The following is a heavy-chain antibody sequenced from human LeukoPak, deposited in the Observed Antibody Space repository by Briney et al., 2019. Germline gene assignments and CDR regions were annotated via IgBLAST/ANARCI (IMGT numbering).Heavy chain of an antibody. CDR3: AKDPRYCSGGSCYSDFDY. CDR1: GFTFSSYA. J-gene: IGHJ4*02. CDR2: ISGSGGST. D-gene: IGHD2-15*01. Sequence: GGSLRLSCAASGFTFSSYAMSWVRQAPGKGLEWVSAISGSGGSTYYADSVKGRFTISRDNSKNTLYLQMNSLRAEDTAVYYCAKDPRYCSGGSCYSDFDYWGQGTLVTVSS. V-gene: IGHV3-23*01.